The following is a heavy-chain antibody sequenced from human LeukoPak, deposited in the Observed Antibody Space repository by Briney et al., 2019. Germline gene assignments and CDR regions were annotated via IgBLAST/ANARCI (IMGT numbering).Heavy chain of an antibody. D-gene: IGHD6-13*01. Sequence: PGGSLRLSCAASGFTFSSYAMNWVRQAPGKGLEWVGRIKSKTDGGTTDYAAPVKDRFTISRDDSKNTLYLQMNSLKTEDTAMYYCATSSSFPNYFDYWGQGTLVAVSS. J-gene: IGHJ4*02. CDR2: IKSKTDGGTT. V-gene: IGHV3-15*01. CDR1: GFTFSSYA. CDR3: ATSSSFPNYFDY.